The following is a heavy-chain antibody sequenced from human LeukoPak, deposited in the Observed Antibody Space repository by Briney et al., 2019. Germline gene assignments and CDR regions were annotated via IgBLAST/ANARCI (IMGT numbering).Heavy chain of an antibody. V-gene: IGHV3-48*03. CDR2: ISSGGSAI. D-gene: IGHD6-6*01. Sequence: PGGSLRLSCAASGFTFSSYEMNWVRQAPGKGLEWISYISSGGSAIYYADSVKGRFTISRDNAKNSLYLQMNSLRAEDTAVYHCARNDYSSSAYFYWGQGSLVTVSS. J-gene: IGHJ4*02. CDR3: ARNDYSSSAYFY. CDR1: GFTFSSYE.